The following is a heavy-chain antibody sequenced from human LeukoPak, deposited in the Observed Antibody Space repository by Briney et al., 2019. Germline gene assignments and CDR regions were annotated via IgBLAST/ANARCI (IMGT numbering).Heavy chain of an antibody. V-gene: IGHV3-30*02. CDR1: GFTFSSYG. CDR3: ARTRYSGSYPTFDY. Sequence: GGSLRLSCAASGFTFSSYGMHWVRQAPGKGLEWVAFIRYDGSNKYYADSVKGRFTISRDNAKNSLYLQMNSLRAEDTAVYYCARTRYSGSYPTFDYWGQGTLVTVSS. D-gene: IGHD1-26*01. J-gene: IGHJ4*02. CDR2: IRYDGSNK.